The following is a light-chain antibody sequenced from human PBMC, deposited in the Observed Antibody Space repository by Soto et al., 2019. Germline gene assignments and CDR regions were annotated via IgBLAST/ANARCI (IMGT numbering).Light chain of an antibody. CDR1: QGIRND. J-gene: IGKJ4*01. Sequence: AIQMTQSPSSLSASVGDRVTITCRASQGIRNDLGWYQQKPGKPPKLLIYGASSLQSGVPSRFSGSGSCTDFTLTISILQPEYFATYYCLQDYDYPLTFGGGTKVEIK. CDR2: GAS. V-gene: IGKV1-6*01. CDR3: LQDYDYPLT.